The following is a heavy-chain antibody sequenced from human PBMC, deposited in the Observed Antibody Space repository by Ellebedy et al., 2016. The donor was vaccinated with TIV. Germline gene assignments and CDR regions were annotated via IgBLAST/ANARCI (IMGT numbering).Heavy chain of an antibody. V-gene: IGHV3-73*01. CDR3: SRRYLDYGDFQIDY. Sequence: GGSLRLSXAASGFTFSGSAMHWVRQASGKGLEWVGRIRSRPNSYATAYAASVKGRFTISRDDSKNTAYLQMNRLKTEDTAVYYCSRRYLDYGDFQIDYWGQGTLVTVSS. D-gene: IGHD4-17*01. CDR1: GFTFSGSA. J-gene: IGHJ4*02. CDR2: IRSRPNSYAT.